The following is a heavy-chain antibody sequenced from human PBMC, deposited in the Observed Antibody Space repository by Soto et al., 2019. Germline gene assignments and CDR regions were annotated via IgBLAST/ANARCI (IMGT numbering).Heavy chain of an antibody. CDR2: ISGSGGST. V-gene: IGHV3-23*01. CDR1: GFTFSSYA. Sequence: VGSLRLTCAASGFTFSSYAMSWVRQAPGKGLEWVSAISGSGGSTYYADSVKGRFTISRDNSKNTLYLQMNSLRAEDTAVYYCAKDTRVVVTAIIDYWGQGTLVTVSS. CDR3: AKDTRVVVTAIIDY. J-gene: IGHJ4*02. D-gene: IGHD2-21*02.